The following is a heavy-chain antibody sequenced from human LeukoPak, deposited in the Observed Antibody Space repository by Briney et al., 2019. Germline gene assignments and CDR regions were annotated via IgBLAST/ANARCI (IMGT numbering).Heavy chain of an antibody. Sequence: PSETLSLTCAVYGGSFSGYYWSWIRQPPGKGLEWIGEINHSGSTNYNPSLKSRVTISVDTSKNQFSLKLSSVTAADTAVCYCARGNRSGYPYYYHMDVWGKGTTVTVSS. V-gene: IGHV4-34*01. CDR1: GGSFSGYY. CDR3: ARGNRSGYPYYYHMDV. CDR2: INHSGST. D-gene: IGHD3-3*01. J-gene: IGHJ6*03.